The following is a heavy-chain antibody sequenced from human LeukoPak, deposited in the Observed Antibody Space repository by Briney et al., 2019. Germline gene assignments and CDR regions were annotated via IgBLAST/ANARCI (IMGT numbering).Heavy chain of an antibody. Sequence: SQILSLTCTVSGGSISSGGYYWSWIRQPPGKGLEWIGYIYHSGSTYYNPSLKSRVTISVDRSKNQFSLKLSSVTAADTAVYYCAGSSIYDAFDIWGQGTMVTVSS. CDR2: IYHSGST. J-gene: IGHJ3*02. D-gene: IGHD6-6*01. CDR3: AGSSIYDAFDI. V-gene: IGHV4-30-2*01. CDR1: GGSISSGGYY.